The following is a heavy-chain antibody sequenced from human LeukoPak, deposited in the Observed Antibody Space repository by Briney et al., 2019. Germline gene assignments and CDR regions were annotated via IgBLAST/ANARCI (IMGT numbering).Heavy chain of an antibody. Sequence: SETLSLTCTVSGGSVSSYYWSWIRQPPGKGLEWIGYMYYSGSTNYSPSLKSRVTISVDTSKNQFSLKLSSVTAADTAVYFCARDRCSGGSCYSGWFDPWGQGTLVTVSS. J-gene: IGHJ5*02. CDR3: ARDRCSGGSCYSGWFDP. CDR1: GGSVSSYY. V-gene: IGHV4-59*02. CDR2: MYYSGST. D-gene: IGHD2-15*01.